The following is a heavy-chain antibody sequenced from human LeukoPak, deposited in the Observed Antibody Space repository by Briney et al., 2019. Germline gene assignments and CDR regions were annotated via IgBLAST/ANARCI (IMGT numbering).Heavy chain of an antibody. CDR1: GGSISSSNYY. CDR3: ARVNSEYYYYYYYMDV. CDR2: IYYSGST. Sequence: SETPSLTCSVSGGSISSSNYYWGWIRQSPGKGLEWIGSIYYSGSTYYNPSLKSRVTISVDTSKNQFSLKLSSVTAADTAVYYCARVNSEYYYYYYYMDVWGKGTTVTVSS. J-gene: IGHJ6*03. V-gene: IGHV4-39*07. D-gene: IGHD2/OR15-2a*01.